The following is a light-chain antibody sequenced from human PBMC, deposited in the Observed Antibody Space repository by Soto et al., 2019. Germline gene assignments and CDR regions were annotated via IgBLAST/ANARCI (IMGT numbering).Light chain of an antibody. CDR3: QQYGSSPRT. Sequence: ERVMTQVPTTLSVSPGERANLSCRASQSVSSNLAWYQQKPGQAPRLLIYGASSRATGIPDRFSGRGSGTDFTLTISRLEPEDFAVYYCQQYGSSPRTFGQGTKVDIK. J-gene: IGKJ1*01. CDR1: QSVSSN. CDR2: GAS. V-gene: IGKV3-20*01.